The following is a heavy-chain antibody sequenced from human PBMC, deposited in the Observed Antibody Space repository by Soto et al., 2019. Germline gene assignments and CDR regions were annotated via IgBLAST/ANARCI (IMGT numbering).Heavy chain of an antibody. V-gene: IGHV1-69*12. D-gene: IGHD6-13*01. Sequence: QVQLVQSGAEVKKPGSSVKVSCKASGGTFSSYAISWVRQAPGQGLEWMGGIIPIFGTANYAQKFQGRVTXXXDEATSTAYRXXSXLXXEDTAVYYCARSWEGSSSWVETKNSYRYYYYGMDVWGQGTTVTVSS. CDR2: IIPIFGTA. CDR3: ARSWEGSSSWVETKNSYRYYYYGMDV. CDR1: GGTFSSYA. J-gene: IGHJ6*02.